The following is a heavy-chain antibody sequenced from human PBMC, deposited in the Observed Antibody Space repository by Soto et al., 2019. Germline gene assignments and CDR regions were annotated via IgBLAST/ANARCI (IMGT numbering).Heavy chain of an antibody. CDR3: ARHLGGNHYYYGMDV. CDR1: GGTFSSYA. V-gene: IGHV1-69*12. D-gene: IGHD3-16*01. J-gene: IGHJ6*02. CDR2: IIPIFGTA. Sequence: QVQLVQSGAEVKKPGSSVKVSCKASGGTFSSYAISWVRQALGQGLEWMGGIIPIFGTADYAQKFQGRVTITADDFTSTAYMELSSLRSEDTAVYYCARHLGGNHYYYGMDVWGQGTTVTVSS.